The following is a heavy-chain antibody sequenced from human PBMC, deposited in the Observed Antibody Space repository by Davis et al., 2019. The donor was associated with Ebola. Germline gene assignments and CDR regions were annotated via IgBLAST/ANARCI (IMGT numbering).Heavy chain of an antibody. D-gene: IGHD1-26*01. J-gene: IGHJ5*01. CDR1: GYSISSGYY. CDR2: IYYSGST. CDR3: AREAGATTRIYDS. Sequence: PSETLSLTCTVSGYSISSGYYWGWIRQPPGKGLEWIGSIYYSGSTYYNPSLKSRVTISVDTSKNQFSLKLSSVTAADTAVYYCAREAGATTRIYDSWGQGTLVTVSS. V-gene: IGHV4-38-2*02.